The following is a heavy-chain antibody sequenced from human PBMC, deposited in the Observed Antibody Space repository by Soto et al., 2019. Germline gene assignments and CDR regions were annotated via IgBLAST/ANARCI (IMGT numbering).Heavy chain of an antibody. J-gene: IGHJ5*02. Sequence: QVQLQESGPGLVKPSQTLSLNCTVSGGSISSGGYYWSWIRQHQGKGLEWIGYIYYSGSTYYNPSLKSRVTISVDTSKNQFSLKLSSVTAADTAVYYCARGTLRGYNWFDPWGQGTLVTVSS. CDR1: GGSISSGGYY. V-gene: IGHV4-31*03. CDR3: ARGTLRGYNWFDP. CDR2: IYYSGST. D-gene: IGHD3-16*01.